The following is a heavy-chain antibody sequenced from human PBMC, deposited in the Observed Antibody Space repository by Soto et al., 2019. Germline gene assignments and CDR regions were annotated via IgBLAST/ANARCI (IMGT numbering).Heavy chain of an antibody. J-gene: IGHJ4*02. CDR1: GGSFSGYY. V-gene: IGHV4-34*01. D-gene: IGHD4-17*01. CDR2: INHSGST. CDR3: ARDQMTTVTIV. Sequence: LSLTCAVYGGSFSGYYWSWIRQPPGKGLEWIGEINHSGSTNYNPSLKSRVTISVDTSKNQFSLKLSSVTAADTAVYYCARDQMTTVTIVWGQGTLVTVSS.